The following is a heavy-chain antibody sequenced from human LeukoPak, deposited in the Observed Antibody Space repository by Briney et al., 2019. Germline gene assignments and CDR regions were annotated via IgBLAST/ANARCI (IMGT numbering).Heavy chain of an antibody. D-gene: IGHD5/OR15-5a*01. CDR1: GFTFSSYG. CDR3: AKDIYVSYYYYVMDV. Sequence: GGSLRLSCAASGFTFSSYGMHWVRQAPGKGLEWVAVISYDGSNKYYADSVKGRFTISRDNSKNTLYLQMNSLRAEDTAVYYCAKDIYVSYYYYVMDVWGQGTTVTVSS. J-gene: IGHJ6*02. CDR2: ISYDGSNK. V-gene: IGHV3-30*18.